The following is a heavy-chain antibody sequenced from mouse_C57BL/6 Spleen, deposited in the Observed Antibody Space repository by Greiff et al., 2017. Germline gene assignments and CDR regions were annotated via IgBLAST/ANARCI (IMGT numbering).Heavy chain of an antibody. Sequence: QVQLQQPGAELVRPGSSVKLSCKASGYTFTSYWMHWVKQRPIQGLEWIGNIDPSDSETHYNQKFKDKATLTVDKSSSTAYMQLSSLTSEYSAVYYCERFATPVRYLDYWGQGTTLTVSS. V-gene: IGHV1-52*01. J-gene: IGHJ2*01. CDR1: GYTFTSYW. CDR2: IDPSDSET. CDR3: ERFATPVRYLDY. D-gene: IGHD1-1*01.